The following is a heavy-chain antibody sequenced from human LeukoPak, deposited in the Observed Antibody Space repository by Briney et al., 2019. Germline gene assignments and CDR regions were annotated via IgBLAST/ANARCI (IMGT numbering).Heavy chain of an antibody. CDR2: IYYSGST. CDR1: GGSISSYY. J-gene: IGHJ4*02. Sequence: SETLSLTCTASGGSISSYYWSWIRQPPGKGLEWIGYIYYSGSTNYNPSLKSRVTISVDTSKNQFSLRLSSVTAADTAVYYCARGAAVAGSYYFDYWGQGTLVTVSS. D-gene: IGHD6-19*01. V-gene: IGHV4-59*01. CDR3: ARGAAVAGSYYFDY.